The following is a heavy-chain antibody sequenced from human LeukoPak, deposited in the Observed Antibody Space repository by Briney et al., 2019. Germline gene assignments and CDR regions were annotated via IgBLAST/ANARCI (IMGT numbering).Heavy chain of an antibody. V-gene: IGHV1-69*05. CDR2: IIPIFGTA. Sequence: ASVKVSCKASGGTFSSYAIIWVRQAPGQGLEWMGRIIPIFGTANYAQKFQGRVTITTDGSTSTAYMELSSLRSEDTAVYYCAREKAGKYNWFDPWGQGTLVTVSS. J-gene: IGHJ5*02. D-gene: IGHD1-1*01. CDR1: GGTFSSYA. CDR3: AREKAGKYNWFDP.